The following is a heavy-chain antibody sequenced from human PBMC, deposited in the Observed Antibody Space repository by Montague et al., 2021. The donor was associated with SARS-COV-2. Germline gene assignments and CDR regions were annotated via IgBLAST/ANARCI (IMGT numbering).Heavy chain of an antibody. CDR2: INYSGST. Sequence: SETLSLTCTVHGGSITSYSWSWIRQPPGKGLEWIGYINYSGSTNYNPSLKSRVTISVDTSKNQFSLKLSSVTAADTAVFYCARVGYYDISGYYVHDAIDVWGQGTMVTVSS. J-gene: IGHJ3*01. D-gene: IGHD3-22*01. CDR1: GGSITSYS. V-gene: IGHV4-59*01. CDR3: ARVGYYDISGYYVHDAIDV.